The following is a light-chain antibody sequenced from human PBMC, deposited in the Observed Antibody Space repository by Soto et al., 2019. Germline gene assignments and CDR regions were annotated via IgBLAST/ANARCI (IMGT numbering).Light chain of an antibody. Sequence: EIVLTQFPGTLSLSPGERATLSCRASQSVGSNYLAWYQQRPGQPPNLLIFGASHRAPDIPDRFSGSGSGTDFTLTISRLEPEDFGVYFCQQYDNWPLTFGGGTKVEIK. CDR2: GAS. CDR3: QQYDNWPLT. V-gene: IGKV3-20*01. CDR1: QSVGSNY. J-gene: IGKJ4*01.